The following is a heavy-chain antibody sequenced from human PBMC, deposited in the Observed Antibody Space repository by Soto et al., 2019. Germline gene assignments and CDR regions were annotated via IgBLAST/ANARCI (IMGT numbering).Heavy chain of an antibody. V-gene: IGHV4-61*01. Sequence: YETLSLSCIVSGGSVRSGSYYWSWIRQPPGKGLEWIGFIYNSGTPNYNPSLKSRVTISVDTSKNQFSLKMFSVTAADTAGYYCARERTGYPAFFACWGRGALITVSS. CDR3: ARERTGYPAFFAC. J-gene: IGHJ4*02. D-gene: IGHD3-9*01. CDR2: IYNSGTP. CDR1: GGSVRSGSYY.